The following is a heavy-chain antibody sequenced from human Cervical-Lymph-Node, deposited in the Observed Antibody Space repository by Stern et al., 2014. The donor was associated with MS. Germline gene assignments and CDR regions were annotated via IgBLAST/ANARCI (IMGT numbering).Heavy chain of an antibody. V-gene: IGHV1-46*01. CDR1: GYTFTSYY. J-gene: IGHJ4*02. CDR2: INPSGGST. Sequence: QVQLVQSGAEVKKPGASVKVSCKASGYTFTSYYMHWVRQTPGQGLEWMGIINPSGGSTSYAQKFQGRVTMTRDTSTSTVYMELSSLRSEDTAVYYCARSAAAGGYADYWGQGTLVTVSS. CDR3: ARSAAAGGYADY. D-gene: IGHD6-13*01.